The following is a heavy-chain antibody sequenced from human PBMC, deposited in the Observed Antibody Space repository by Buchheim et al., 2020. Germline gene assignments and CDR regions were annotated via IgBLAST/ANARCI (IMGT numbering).Heavy chain of an antibody. CDR3: ARDRYYYDSSGNTYYYYGMDV. Sequence: QVQLVESGGGLVKPGGSLRLSCAASGFTFSDYYMSWIRQAPGKGLEWVSYISSSGSTIYYADSVKGRFTISRENAKNPMTLQMNSLRAEDTAVYYCARDRYYYDSSGNTYYYYGMDVWGQGTT. V-gene: IGHV3-11*01. CDR2: ISSSGSTI. CDR1: GFTFSDYY. D-gene: IGHD3-22*01. J-gene: IGHJ6*02.